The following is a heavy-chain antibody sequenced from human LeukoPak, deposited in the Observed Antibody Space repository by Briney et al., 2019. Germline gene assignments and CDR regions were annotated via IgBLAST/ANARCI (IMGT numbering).Heavy chain of an antibody. CDR3: AKDRLPGSNYYYGMDV. D-gene: IGHD1-26*01. CDR2: ISYDGSNK. Sequence: GRSLRLSCTASGFIFSSYGMHWVRQAPGKGLEWVAVISYDGSNKYYADSVKGRFTISRDNSKNTLYLQMNSLRAEDTAVYYCAKDRLPGSNYYYGMDVWGQGTTVTVSS. CDR1: GFIFSSYG. V-gene: IGHV3-30*18. J-gene: IGHJ6*02.